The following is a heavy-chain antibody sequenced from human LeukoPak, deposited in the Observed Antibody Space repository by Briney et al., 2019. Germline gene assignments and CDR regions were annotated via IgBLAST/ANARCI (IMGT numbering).Heavy chain of an antibody. CDR2: FDPEDGET. J-gene: IGHJ4*02. Sequence: ASVKVSCKVSGYTLTELSMHWVRQAPGKGLEWMGGFDPEDGETIYAQKFQGRVTMTEDTSTDTAYMEMSSLRSEATAVYYCATLFSPSSPSLQYGDGSGGGYWGQGTLVTVSS. V-gene: IGHV1-24*01. CDR1: GYTLTELS. D-gene: IGHD3-10*01. CDR3: ATLFSPSSPSLQYGDGSGGGY.